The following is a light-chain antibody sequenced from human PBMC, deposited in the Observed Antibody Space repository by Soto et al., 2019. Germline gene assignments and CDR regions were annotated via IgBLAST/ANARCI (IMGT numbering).Light chain of an antibody. J-gene: IGKJ3*01. Sequence: DIQLTQSPSFLSASVGDRVTITCRASQGINNYLAWYQQKPGKAPKLLIYTASTLQSGVPSRFSGGGSGTEFTLTISSLQPEDFATYYCQQLNNYPLTFGPGTRVDIK. V-gene: IGKV1-9*01. CDR2: TAS. CDR1: QGINNY. CDR3: QQLNNYPLT.